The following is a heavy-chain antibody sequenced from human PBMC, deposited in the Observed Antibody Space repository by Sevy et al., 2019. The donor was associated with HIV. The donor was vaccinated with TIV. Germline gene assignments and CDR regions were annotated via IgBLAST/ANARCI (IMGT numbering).Heavy chain of an antibody. CDR2: IYYSGST. D-gene: IGHD3-3*01. CDR1: GGSISSYY. Sequence: SETLSLTCTVSGGSISSYYWSWIRQPPGKGLEWIGYIYYSGSTNYNPSLKRPVTISVDTSKNQFSLKLSSVTAAATAVYYCARSEGVTIFGVVIMNGMDVWGQGTTVTVSS. J-gene: IGHJ6*02. CDR3: ARSEGVTIFGVVIMNGMDV. V-gene: IGHV4-59*01.